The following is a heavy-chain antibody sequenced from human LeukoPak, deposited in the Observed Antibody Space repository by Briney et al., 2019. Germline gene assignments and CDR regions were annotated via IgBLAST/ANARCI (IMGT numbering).Heavy chain of an antibody. CDR3: ARDSSGWYYFDY. V-gene: IGHV3-30-3*01. CDR1: GFTFSSYW. Sequence: GGSLRLSCAASGFTFSSYWMSWVRQAPGKGLGGVAVISYDGSNKYYADSVKGRFTISRDNSKNTLYLQMNSLRAEDTAVYYCARDSSGWYYFDYWGQGTLVTVSS. J-gene: IGHJ4*02. D-gene: IGHD6-19*01. CDR2: ISYDGSNK.